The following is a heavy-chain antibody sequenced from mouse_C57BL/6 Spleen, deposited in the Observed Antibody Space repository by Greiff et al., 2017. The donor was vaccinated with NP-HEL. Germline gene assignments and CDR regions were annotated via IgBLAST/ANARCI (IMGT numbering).Heavy chain of an antibody. CDR3: ERSDDHYAMDY. CDR1: GYAFTNYL. Sequence: VQLQQSGAELVRPGTSVKVSCKASGYAFTNYLIEWVKQRPGQGLEWIGVINPESGGTNYNEKFKGKATLTADKSSSTAYIQLSSLTSEDSAVYFCERSDDHYAMDYWGQGTSVTVSS. CDR2: INPESGGT. D-gene: IGHD2-3*01. J-gene: IGHJ4*01. V-gene: IGHV1-54*01.